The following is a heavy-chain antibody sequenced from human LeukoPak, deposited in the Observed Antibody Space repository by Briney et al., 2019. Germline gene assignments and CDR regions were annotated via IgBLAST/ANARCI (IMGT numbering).Heavy chain of an antibody. D-gene: IGHD1-26*01. Sequence: GGSLRLSCAASGFTFSSYWMHWVRQAPGKGLEWVSAISGSGGSTYYADSVKGRFTMSRDNSKNTLYLQMNSLRAEDTAVYYCAKVRAPLSGNSYYFDYWGQGTLVTVSS. CDR1: GFTFSSYW. CDR3: AKVRAPLSGNSYYFDY. V-gene: IGHV3-23*01. CDR2: ISGSGGST. J-gene: IGHJ4*02.